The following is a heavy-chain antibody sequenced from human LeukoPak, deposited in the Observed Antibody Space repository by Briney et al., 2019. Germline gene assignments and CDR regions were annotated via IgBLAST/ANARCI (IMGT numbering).Heavy chain of an antibody. J-gene: IGHJ5*02. Sequence: GASVKVSCKASGYTFTSYGISWVRQAPGQGLEWMGWISAYNGNTNYAQKLQGRVTMTTDTSTSTAYMELRSLRSDDTAVYYCARDQNRQIRNWFDPWGQGTLVTVSS. CDR2: ISAYNGNT. CDR3: ARDQNRQIRNWFDP. V-gene: IGHV1-18*01. CDR1: GYTFTSYG. D-gene: IGHD1/OR15-1a*01.